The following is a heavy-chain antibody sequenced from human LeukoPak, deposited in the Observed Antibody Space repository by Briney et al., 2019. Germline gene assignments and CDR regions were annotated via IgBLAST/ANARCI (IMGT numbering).Heavy chain of an antibody. CDR3: ARAPDIVVVVAAPRFDY. J-gene: IGHJ4*02. Sequence: PSETLSLTCAVYGGSFRGYYWSWLRQPPGKGLEWIGEINHSGSTNYNPFLKSRVTISVDTSKNQFSLKLSSVTAADTAVYYCARAPDIVVVVAAPRFDYWGQGTLVTVSS. D-gene: IGHD2-15*01. V-gene: IGHV4-34*01. CDR1: GGSFRGYY. CDR2: INHSGST.